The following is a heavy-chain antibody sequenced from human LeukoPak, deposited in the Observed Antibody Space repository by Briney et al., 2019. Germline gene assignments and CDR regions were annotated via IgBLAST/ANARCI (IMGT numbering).Heavy chain of an antibody. V-gene: IGHV3-15*01. J-gene: IGHJ4*02. Sequence: GGSLRLSCAASGFTFSNAWMSWVRQAPGKGLEWVGRIKSKTDGGTTDYAAPVGGRFTISRDDSKNTLYLQMNSLKTEDTAVYYCTTDNGAGHFDYWGQGTLVTVSS. D-gene: IGHD2-8*01. CDR3: TTDNGAGHFDY. CDR1: GFTFSNAW. CDR2: IKSKTDGGTT.